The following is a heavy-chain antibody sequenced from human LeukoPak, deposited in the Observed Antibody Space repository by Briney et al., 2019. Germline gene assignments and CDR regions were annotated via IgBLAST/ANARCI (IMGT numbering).Heavy chain of an antibody. CDR1: GYTFTGNY. Sequence: SVNVSCKASGYTFTGNYMHWVRQAPAQELAGMGCINSNSSAKNGAQKFQGRVTMTSDTSTNTAYMELSSLRSDGTALYYCVRDPSDIVVVPAAKLDYWGQGTLVTVSS. J-gene: IGHJ4*02. CDR3: VRDPSDIVVVPAAKLDY. D-gene: IGHD2-2*01. CDR2: INSNSSAK. V-gene: IGHV1-2*02.